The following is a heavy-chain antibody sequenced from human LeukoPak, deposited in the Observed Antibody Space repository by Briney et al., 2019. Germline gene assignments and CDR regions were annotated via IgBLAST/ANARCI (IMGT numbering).Heavy chain of an antibody. D-gene: IGHD5-12*01. CDR3: ARVEASGYDYGAFDY. Sequence: GGSLRLSCAASGFTFSDYYMGWIRQAPGKGLEWISYITSNGNSVYYVDSVKGRFTISRDNAKNSLYLQMNSLRAEDTAVYYCARVEASGYDYGAFDYWGQGTLVTVSS. CDR1: GFTFSDYY. J-gene: IGHJ4*02. CDR2: ITSNGNSV. V-gene: IGHV3-11*04.